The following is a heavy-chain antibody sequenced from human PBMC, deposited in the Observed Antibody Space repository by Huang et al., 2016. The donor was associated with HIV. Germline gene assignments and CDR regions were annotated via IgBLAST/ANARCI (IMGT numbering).Heavy chain of an antibody. V-gene: IGHV3-7*03. Sequence: VESGGRLVQPGGSIRLSCVGSTFTFGAYWMSWVRQTPGKGREWVANIRKDESEKYYVDSVKGRFNISRDNAKKVLFLEMNNVTVEDTATYYCATKTGVMDIWGQGTTVTVS. J-gene: IGHJ6*02. CDR2: IRKDESEK. D-gene: IGHD1-7*01. CDR1: TFTFGAYW. CDR3: ATKTGVMDI.